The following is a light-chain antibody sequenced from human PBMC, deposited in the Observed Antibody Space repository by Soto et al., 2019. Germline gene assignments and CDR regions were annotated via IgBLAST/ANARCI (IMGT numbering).Light chain of an antibody. CDR2: EVS. Sequence: QSVLTQPASVSGSPGQSITISCTGSTSDVGAYNYVSWYKHHPGQAPQLMIYEVSNRPSGVSNRFSGSKSGNMASLTISGLQADDEGDYYCSSKTSSSSPLVFGTGTKLTVL. J-gene: IGLJ1*01. V-gene: IGLV2-14*01. CDR1: TSDVGAYNY. CDR3: SSKTSSSSPLV.